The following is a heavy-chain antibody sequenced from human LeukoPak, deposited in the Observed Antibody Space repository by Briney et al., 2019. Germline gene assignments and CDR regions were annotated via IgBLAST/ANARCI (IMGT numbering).Heavy chain of an antibody. CDR3: AKKDDYVWGSYPLDY. J-gene: IGHJ4*02. CDR2: ISGSGGST. Sequence: GGSLRLSCAASGFTFSSYAMSWVRQAPGKGLEWVSAISGSGGSTYYADSVKGRFTISRDNSKNTLYLQMNSLRAEDTAVYYCAKKDDYVWGSYPLDYWGQGTLVTASS. CDR1: GFTFSSYA. D-gene: IGHD3-16*02. V-gene: IGHV3-23*01.